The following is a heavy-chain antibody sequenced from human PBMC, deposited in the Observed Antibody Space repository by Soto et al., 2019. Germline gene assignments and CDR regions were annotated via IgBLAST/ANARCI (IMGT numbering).Heavy chain of an antibody. D-gene: IGHD6-13*01. V-gene: IGHV3-7*01. CDR3: ATLAAADFDY. CDR2: IKQDGSEK. CDR1: GFPFSSYW. J-gene: IGHJ4*02. Sequence: GGSLRLSCAASGFPFSSYWMSWVRQAPGKGLEWVANIKQDGSEKYYVDSVKGRFTISRDNAKNSLYLQMNSLRAEDTAVYYCATLAAADFDYWGQGTLVTVSS.